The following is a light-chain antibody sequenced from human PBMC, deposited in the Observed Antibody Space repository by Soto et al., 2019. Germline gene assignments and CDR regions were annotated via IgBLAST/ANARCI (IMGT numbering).Light chain of an antibody. CDR3: QQYGSSPWT. V-gene: IGKV3-20*01. CDR1: QSVRSSY. Sequence: EIVLTQSPGTLSLSPGERATLSCRASQSVRSSYLAWYQQKPGQAPRLLIYGASSRATGIPDRFSGSGSGTDFTLTISRLGPEDFAVYYCQQYGSSPWTFGQGTTVESK. J-gene: IGKJ1*01. CDR2: GAS.